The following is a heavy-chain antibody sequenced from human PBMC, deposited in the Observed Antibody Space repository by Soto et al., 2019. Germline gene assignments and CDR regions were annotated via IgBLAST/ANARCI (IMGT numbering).Heavy chain of an antibody. CDR3: ASGVKGSSGHYHFDL. J-gene: IGHJ4*02. CDR2: IFHGDNA. D-gene: IGHD3-22*01. Sequence: QVQLLESGSGLVEPTQTMSLTCAVSGGSVNTGGFSWSWGWIMQVSGKGLEWIGYIFHGDNAYYNPSRKARVAISVDNSKNQFSLRLTSVTATDTAEYYCASGVKGSSGHYHFDLWSQGTLVTVST. CDR1: GGSVNTGGFS. V-gene: IGHV4-30-2*01.